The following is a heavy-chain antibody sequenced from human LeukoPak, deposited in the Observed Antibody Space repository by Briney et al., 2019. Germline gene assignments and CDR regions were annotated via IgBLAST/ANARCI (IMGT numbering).Heavy chain of an antibody. Sequence: GASVKVSCKASGYTFTGYYMHWVRQAPGQGLEWMGWINPNSGGTNYAQKFQGRVTMTRDTSISTAYMELSSLRSEDTAVYYCARRGYYYDSSGYSYYYYYYMDVWGKGTTVTISS. D-gene: IGHD3-22*01. CDR1: GYTFTGYY. CDR2: INPNSGGT. V-gene: IGHV1-2*02. CDR3: ARRGYYYDSSGYSYYYYYYMDV. J-gene: IGHJ6*03.